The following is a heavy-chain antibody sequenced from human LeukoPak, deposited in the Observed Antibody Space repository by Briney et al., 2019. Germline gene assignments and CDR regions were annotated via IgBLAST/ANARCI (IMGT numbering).Heavy chain of an antibody. Sequence: SETLSLTCTVSGGSISNYYWSWIRQPPGKGLEWIGYIYYSGSTNHNPSLKSRVTISVDTSKNQFSLELSSVTAADTAVYYCARAGQFIAARPITFDYWGQGTLVTVSS. V-gene: IGHV4-59*01. CDR2: IYYSGST. J-gene: IGHJ4*02. CDR1: GGSISNYY. D-gene: IGHD6-6*01. CDR3: ARAGQFIAARPITFDY.